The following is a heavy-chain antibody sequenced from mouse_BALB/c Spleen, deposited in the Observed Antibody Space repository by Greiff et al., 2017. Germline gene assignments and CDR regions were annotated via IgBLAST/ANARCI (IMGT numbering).Heavy chain of an antibody. CDR1: GFAFSSYD. CDR3: ARHYYAYGYAMDY. CDR2: ISSGGGST. Sequence: EVQVVESGGGLVQPGGSRKLSCAASGFAFSSYDMSWVRQTPEKRLEWVAYISSGGGSTYYPDTVKGRFTISRDNAKNTLYLQMSSLKSEDTAMYYCARHYYAYGYAMDYWGQGTSVTVSS. D-gene: IGHD1-2*01. V-gene: IGHV5-12-1*01. J-gene: IGHJ4*01.